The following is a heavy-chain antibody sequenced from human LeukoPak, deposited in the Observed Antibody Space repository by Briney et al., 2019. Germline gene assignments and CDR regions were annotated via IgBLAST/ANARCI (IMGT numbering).Heavy chain of an antibody. CDR1: GFTFSSYA. CDR2: IKEDGSLT. V-gene: IGHV3-7*03. CDR3: ARDRGYKAFDI. Sequence: GGSLRLSCAASGFTFSSYAMRWVRQAPGKGLEWVANIKEDGSLTFYVDSVKGRFTISRDNAKNSLYLQMNSLRVDDTAVYYCARDRGYKAFDIWGQGTMVTVSS. D-gene: IGHD5-18*01. J-gene: IGHJ3*02.